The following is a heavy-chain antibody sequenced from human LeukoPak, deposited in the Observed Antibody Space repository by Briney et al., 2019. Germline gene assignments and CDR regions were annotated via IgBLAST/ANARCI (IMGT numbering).Heavy chain of an antibody. CDR2: IYYSGST. CDR3: ASTSRYSGSYWSTDV. D-gene: IGHD1-26*01. CDR1: GGSISSSSYY. Sequence: SETLSLTCTVSGGSISSSSYYWGWIRQPPGKGLEWIGSIYYSGSTYYNPSLKSRVTISVDTSKNQFSLKLSSVTAADTAVYYCASTSRYSGSYWSTDVWGQGTTVTVSS. V-gene: IGHV4-39*07. J-gene: IGHJ6*02.